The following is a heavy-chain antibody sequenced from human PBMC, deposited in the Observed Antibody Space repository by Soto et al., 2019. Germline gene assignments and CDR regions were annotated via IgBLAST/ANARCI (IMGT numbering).Heavy chain of an antibody. CDR2: ISAYNGNT. V-gene: IGHV1-18*01. Sequence: ASVKVSCKASGYTFTSYGISWVRQAPGQGLEWMGWISAYNGNTNYAQKLQGRVTMTTDTSTSTAYMELRSLRSDDTAVYYCARDFSSMVRGVITLSAYWGQGTLVTGSS. J-gene: IGHJ4*02. CDR3: ARDFSSMVRGVITLSAY. CDR1: GYTFTSYG. D-gene: IGHD3-10*01.